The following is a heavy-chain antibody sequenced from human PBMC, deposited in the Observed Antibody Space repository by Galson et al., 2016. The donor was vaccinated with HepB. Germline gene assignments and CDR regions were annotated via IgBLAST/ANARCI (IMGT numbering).Heavy chain of an antibody. CDR1: GFTFGSYG. J-gene: IGHJ4*02. V-gene: IGHV3-30*03. D-gene: IGHD7-27*01. Sequence: SLRLSCAASGFTFGSYGMHWVRQAPGKGLEWVAVISYDGSNKYYADSVKGRFTISSDHATSTLSLHMNSLRAEDTAVYYCGSVALGWGQGTLVTVSS. CDR3: GSVALG. CDR2: ISYDGSNK.